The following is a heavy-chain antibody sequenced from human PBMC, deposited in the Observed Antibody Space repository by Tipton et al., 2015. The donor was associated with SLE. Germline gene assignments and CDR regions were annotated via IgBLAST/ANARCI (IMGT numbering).Heavy chain of an antibody. CDR2: LYHSGDT. D-gene: IGHD1-26*01. Sequence: TLSLTCTVSGDSTTSFNQYWGWIRQPPGRRLEYLESLYHSGDTYYNPYLRSRRTISMDTSKNQFSLRLRSVTAADTAVYYCVRINSGASRLFDYWGQGMLVAVSS. V-gene: IGHV4-39*07. J-gene: IGHJ4*02. CDR3: VRINSGASRLFDY. CDR1: GDSTTSFNQY.